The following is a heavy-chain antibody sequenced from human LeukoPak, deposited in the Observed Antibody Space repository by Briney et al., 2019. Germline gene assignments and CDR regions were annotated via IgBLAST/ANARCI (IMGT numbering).Heavy chain of an antibody. CDR2: ISAYNGDT. Sequence: ASVKVSSKASGYTFTTYGISWVRQAPGQGLEWMGWISAYNGDTHYAQRFQGRVTLTIDTSTSTAYMELTNLRSDDTAIYYCARDPSNTSGWYIYFDYWGQGTLVTVSS. D-gene: IGHD6-19*01. V-gene: IGHV1-18*01. CDR1: GYTFTTYG. J-gene: IGHJ4*02. CDR3: ARDPSNTSGWYIYFDY.